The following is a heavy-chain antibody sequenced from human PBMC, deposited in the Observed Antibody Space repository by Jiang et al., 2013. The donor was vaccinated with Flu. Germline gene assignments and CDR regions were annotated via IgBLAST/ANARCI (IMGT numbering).Heavy chain of an antibody. CDR1: GGSISYYY. CDR3: VRSDSYCAGNCYPFDAFDI. V-gene: IGHV4-4*09. Sequence: GSGLVKPSETLSLTCTVSGGSISYYYWSWIRQPPGKGLEWIGYIDSSGNTKYNPSLKSRVTISLDMSKNQFSLNLNSVTAVDTAVYHCVRSDSYCAGNCYPFDAFDIWGHGTTVTVSS. J-gene: IGHJ3*02. CDR2: IDSSGNT. D-gene: IGHD2-21*01.